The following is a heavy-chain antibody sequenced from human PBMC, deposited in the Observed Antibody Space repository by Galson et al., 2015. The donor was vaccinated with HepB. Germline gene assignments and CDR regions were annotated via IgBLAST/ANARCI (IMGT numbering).Heavy chain of an antibody. V-gene: IGHV1-3*01. D-gene: IGHD5-12*01. CDR3: ASLMPLVEATIGRGPHWFDP. CDR1: GYTFTSYA. J-gene: IGHJ5*02. Sequence: SVKVSCKASGYTFTSYAMHWVRQAPGQRLEWMGWINAGNGNTKYSQKFQGRVTITRDTSASTAYMELSSLRSEDTAVYYCASLMPLVEATIGRGPHWFDPWGQGTLVTVSS. CDR2: INAGNGNT.